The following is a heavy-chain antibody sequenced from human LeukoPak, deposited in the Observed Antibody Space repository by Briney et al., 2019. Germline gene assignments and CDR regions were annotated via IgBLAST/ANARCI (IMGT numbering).Heavy chain of an antibody. Sequence: GGSLRLSCAASGFTFSSYAMSWVRLAPGKGLEWVSTISGSGGNTYYADSVKGRFTISRDNSKNTLYLQMNSLRAEDTAVYYCAKDPNPRYYYDSSGYGPVDYWGQGTLVTVSS. D-gene: IGHD3-22*01. CDR3: AKDPNPRYYYDSSGYGPVDY. V-gene: IGHV3-23*01. CDR1: GFTFSSYA. CDR2: ISGSGGNT. J-gene: IGHJ4*02.